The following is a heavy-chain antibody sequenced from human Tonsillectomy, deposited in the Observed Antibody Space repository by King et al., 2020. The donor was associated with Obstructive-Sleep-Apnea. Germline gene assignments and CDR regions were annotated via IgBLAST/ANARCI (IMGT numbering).Heavy chain of an antibody. CDR2: ISYDGRSK. V-gene: IGHV3-30*04. CDR1: GFTFSSYA. Sequence: QVQLVESGGGVVQPGRSLRLSCAASGFTFSSYAMHWVRQAPGKGLEWGAVISYDGRSKYSADSVKGRFTISRDSSPNTLYLQINSLRAEDTAVYYCAREAYSYGFYFDYWGQGTLVTVSS. D-gene: IGHD5-18*01. J-gene: IGHJ4*02. CDR3: AREAYSYGFYFDY.